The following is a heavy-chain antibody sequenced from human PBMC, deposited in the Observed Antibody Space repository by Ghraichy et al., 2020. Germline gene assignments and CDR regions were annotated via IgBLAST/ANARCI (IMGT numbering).Heavy chain of an antibody. J-gene: IGHJ6*02. CDR1: GFAFSTYS. D-gene: IGHD3-10*01. CDR2: INSDTKNI. V-gene: IGHV3-21*01. CDR3: ARDFNWAAGRGMDV. Sequence: GGSLRLSCAASGFAFSTYSMNWVRQAPGKGLEWVSSINSDTKNIYYADSVGGRFTISRDNAKNSLYLQMNSLRVEDTAVYYCARDFNWAAGRGMDVWGQGTTVTVSS.